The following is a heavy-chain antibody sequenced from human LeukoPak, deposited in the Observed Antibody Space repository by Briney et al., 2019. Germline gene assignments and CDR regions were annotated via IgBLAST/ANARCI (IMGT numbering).Heavy chain of an antibody. J-gene: IGHJ4*02. CDR2: IKEDGSEK. D-gene: IGHD1-26*01. CDR3: ARDHSGTY. Sequence: GGSLRLSCAASGFTFSSYSMNWVRQAPGKGLEWVANIKEDGSEKYTVDSVKGRFTISRDNAKNSLYLQMNSLRAEDTAVYYCARDHSGTYWGQGTLVTVSS. CDR1: GFTFSSYS. V-gene: IGHV3-7*01.